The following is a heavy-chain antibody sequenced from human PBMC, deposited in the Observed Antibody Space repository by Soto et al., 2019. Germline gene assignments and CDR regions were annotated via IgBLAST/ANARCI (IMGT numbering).Heavy chain of an antibody. CDR1: GGSFSGYY. CDR2: INHSGST. CDR3: ARGLTTVTTARYFDY. Sequence: QVQLQQWGAGLLKPSETLSLTCAVYGGSFSGYYWSWIRQPPGKGLEWIGEINHSGSTNYNPSLKSRVTISVDTSKNQFSLKLSSVTAADTAVYYCARGLTTVTTARYFDYWGQGTLVTVSS. D-gene: IGHD4-17*01. J-gene: IGHJ4*02. V-gene: IGHV4-34*01.